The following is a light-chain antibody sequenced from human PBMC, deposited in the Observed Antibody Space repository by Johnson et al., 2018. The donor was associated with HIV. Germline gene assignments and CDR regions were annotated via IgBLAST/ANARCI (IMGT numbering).Light chain of an antibody. CDR1: SSNIGNNY. V-gene: IGLV1-51*01. Sequence: QSVLTQPPSMSAAPGQRVTISCSGSSSNIGNNYVSWYQQVPGEAPKLLIYDNNRRPSGIPDRFSGSKSGTSATLGITGLQTGDEADYYCGTWDSSLSAYVFGTGTKVTVL. CDR2: DNN. CDR3: GTWDSSLSAYV. J-gene: IGLJ1*01.